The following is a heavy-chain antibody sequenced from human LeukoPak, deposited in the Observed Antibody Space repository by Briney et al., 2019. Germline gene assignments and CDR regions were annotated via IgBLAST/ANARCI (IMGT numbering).Heavy chain of an antibody. V-gene: IGHV1-69*13. Sequence: ASVKVSCKASGGTFRSYAISWVRQAPGQGLEWMGGIIPIFGTANYAQKFQGRVTITADESTSTAYMELSSLRSEDTAVYYCARREDIVLVPAAIPRGGYFDWLGAFDIWGQGTMVTVSS. J-gene: IGHJ3*02. CDR3: ARREDIVLVPAAIPRGGYFDWLGAFDI. CDR1: GGTFRSYA. D-gene: IGHD2-2*02. CDR2: IIPIFGTA.